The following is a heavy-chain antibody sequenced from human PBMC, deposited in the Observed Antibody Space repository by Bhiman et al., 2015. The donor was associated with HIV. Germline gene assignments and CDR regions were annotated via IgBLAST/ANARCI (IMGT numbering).Heavy chain of an antibody. CDR3: AIHLSGPR. V-gene: IGHV3-21*03. J-gene: IGHJ4*02. CDR1: GFTFSSYT. CDR2: ISSSSSYM. Sequence: EVQLVESGGGLVKPGGSLRLSCAASGFTFSSYTMNWVRQAPGKGLEWVSSISSSSSYMYFADSVKGRFTISRDNAKSSLYLQMNSLRVEDTGVYYCAIHLSGPRWGQGTLVTVSS.